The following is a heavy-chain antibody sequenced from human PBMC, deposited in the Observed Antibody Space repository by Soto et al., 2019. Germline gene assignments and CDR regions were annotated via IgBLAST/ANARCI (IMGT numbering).Heavy chain of an antibody. D-gene: IGHD3-3*01. Sequence: SETLSLTCTVSGGFISTYFWSWIRQVPGKGPEWIGYIFYNGTTNYNPSLKSRVTMSVDTPKNQFSLKLNSVTAADTAVYYCPRPPPHIRFLVLWSDPWGPGTQVTVSS. CDR2: IFYNGTT. V-gene: IGHV4-59*01. CDR3: PRPPPHIRFLVLWSDP. J-gene: IGHJ5*02. CDR1: GGFISTYF.